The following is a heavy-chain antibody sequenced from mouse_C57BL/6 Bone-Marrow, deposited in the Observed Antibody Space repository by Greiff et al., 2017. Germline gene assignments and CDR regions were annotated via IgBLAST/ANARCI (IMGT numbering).Heavy chain of an antibody. V-gene: IGHV3-3*01. CDR3: AREGGYYSNLYAMDY. CDR2: TFYSGIT. Sequence: EVKLQESGPSLVRPSQTLSLTCTVTGFSINSDCYWIWIRQFPGNKLEYIGYTFYSGITYYNPSLESRTYITRDTSKNQFSLKLSSVTTEDTATYYCAREGGYYSNLYAMDYWGQGTSVTVSS. J-gene: IGHJ4*01. CDR1: GFSINSDCY. D-gene: IGHD2-5*01.